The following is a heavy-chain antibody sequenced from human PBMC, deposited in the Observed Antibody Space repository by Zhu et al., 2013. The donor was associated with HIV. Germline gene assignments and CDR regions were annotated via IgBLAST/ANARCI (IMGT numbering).Heavy chain of an antibody. V-gene: IGHV1-69*06. D-gene: IGHD2-2*01. Sequence: QVQLVQSGAEVKKPGSSVKVSCKASGGTFSSYAISWVRQAPGQGLEWMGGIIPIFGTANYAQKFQGRVTITADKSTSTAYMELSSLRSEDTAVYYCARGKPRGLYCSSTSCYWYNWFDPWGQGTLVTVSS. CDR2: IIPIFGTA. CDR3: ARGKPRGLYCSSTSCYWYNWFDP. J-gene: IGHJ5*02. CDR1: GGTFSSYA.